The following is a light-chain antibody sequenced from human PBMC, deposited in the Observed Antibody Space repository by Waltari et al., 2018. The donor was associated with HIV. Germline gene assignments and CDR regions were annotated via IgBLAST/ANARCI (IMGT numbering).Light chain of an antibody. CDR1: SSNLGKNY. V-gene: IGLV1-51*01. Sequence: QSVLTQPPSVSAAPGQTVTISCSGSSSNLGKNYVYWYQQLPGTAPKLLIYDHNKRPSGIPDRFSGSKSGTSATLGITGLQTGDEADYYCGTWDSSLSAGVFGGGTKLTVL. CDR2: DHN. CDR3: GTWDSSLSAGV. J-gene: IGLJ2*01.